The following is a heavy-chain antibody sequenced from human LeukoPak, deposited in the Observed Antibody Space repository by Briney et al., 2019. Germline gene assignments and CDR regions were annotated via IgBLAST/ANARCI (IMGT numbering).Heavy chain of an antibody. CDR2: IYCSGST. V-gene: IGHV4-39*01. Sequence: SETLSLTCTVSGGSISSSSDYWGWIRQPPGKGLEWIGSIYCSGSTYYNPSLKSRVTISVDTSKNQFSLKLSSVTAADTAVYYCVSPNYGRQTADAFDIWGQGTMVTVSS. D-gene: IGHD3-10*02. CDR1: GGSISSSSDY. CDR3: VSPNYGRQTADAFDI. J-gene: IGHJ3*02.